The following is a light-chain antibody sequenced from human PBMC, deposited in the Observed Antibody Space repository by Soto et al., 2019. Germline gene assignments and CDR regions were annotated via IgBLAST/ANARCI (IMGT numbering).Light chain of an antibody. CDR1: SSDVGSFDL. CDR3: CSYAGNSTWV. V-gene: IGLV2-23*01. CDR2: KGT. Sequence: QSALTQPASVSESPRQSITISCTGTSSDVGSFDLVSWYQQHPGKAPKFMIYKGTRRPAGVSIRFSGSKSGNTASLRISGLQTEDEPDYYCCSYAGNSTWVFGGGTKLTVL. J-gene: IGLJ3*02.